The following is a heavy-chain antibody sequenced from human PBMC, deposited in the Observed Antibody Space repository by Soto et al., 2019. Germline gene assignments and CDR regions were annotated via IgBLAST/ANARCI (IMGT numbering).Heavy chain of an antibody. CDR1: GYSFTSYW. Sequence: PGESLKISCKGSGYSFTSYWIGWVRQMPGKGLEWMGIIYPGDSDTRYSTSFQGQVTISADKSISTAYLQWSSLKASDTAMYYCARGDYYYDYGMDVWGQGTTVTVSS. CDR2: IYPGDSDT. V-gene: IGHV5-51*01. D-gene: IGHD3-16*01. J-gene: IGHJ6*02. CDR3: ARGDYYYDYGMDV.